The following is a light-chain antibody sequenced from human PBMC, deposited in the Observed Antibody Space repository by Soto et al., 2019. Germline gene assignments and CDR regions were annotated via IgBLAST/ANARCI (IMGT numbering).Light chain of an antibody. CDR2: ETS. Sequence: QAVVTQEPSLTVSPGGTVTLTCASSTGAVTSGHYPYWFQQKPGQAPRTLIYETSTKQSWTPARFSGSLLGDKAVLTLSGAHPEDEAEYYCLLSYPTNRVFGGGTQLTVL. J-gene: IGLJ2*01. CDR1: TGAVTSGHY. V-gene: IGLV7-46*01. CDR3: LLSYPTNRV.